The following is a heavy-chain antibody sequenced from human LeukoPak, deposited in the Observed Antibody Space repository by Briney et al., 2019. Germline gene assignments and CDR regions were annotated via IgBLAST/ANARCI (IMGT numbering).Heavy chain of an antibody. CDR3: ARAGDY. CDR1: GFTFSSYA. J-gene: IGHJ4*02. CDR2: ISYDRSNK. V-gene: IGHV3-30-3*01. Sequence: GGSLRLSCAASGFTFSSYAMHWVRQAPGKGPEWVAVISYDRSNKYYADSVKGRFTISRDNSKNTLYLQMNSLRAEDTAVYYCARAGDYWGQGTLVTVSS.